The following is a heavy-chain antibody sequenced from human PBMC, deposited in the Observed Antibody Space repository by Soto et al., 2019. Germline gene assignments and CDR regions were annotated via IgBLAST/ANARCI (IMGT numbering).Heavy chain of an antibody. CDR3: AKGLALMADH. CDR1: GFSFNTYV. V-gene: IGHV3-30*18. CDR2: ILYDGSKE. J-gene: IGHJ4*02. D-gene: IGHD2-21*01. Sequence: VGSLRLSCTDSGFSFNTYVMDWVRQAPGKGLEWVARILYDGSKEYYADPVKGRFTISRDNSKNTLYLQMDRLRVEDTAVYFCAKGLALMADHWGQGTPVTVSS.